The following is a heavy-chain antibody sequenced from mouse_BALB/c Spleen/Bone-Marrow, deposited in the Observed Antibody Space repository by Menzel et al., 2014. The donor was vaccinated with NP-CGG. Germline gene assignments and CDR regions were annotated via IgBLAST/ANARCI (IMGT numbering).Heavy chain of an antibody. D-gene: IGHD5-1*01. J-gene: IGHJ4*01. CDR3: TRLPH. CDR2: TNPSNGGT. CDR1: GYTFTNYY. V-gene: IGHV1S81*02. Sequence: VKLMESGAELVKPGASVKLSCRASGYTFTNYYMYWVKQRPGQGLEWIGETNPSNGGTNFNEKFKSKATLTVDKSSSTAYMQLSSLTSEDSAVYYCTRLPHWGQGTSVTVSS.